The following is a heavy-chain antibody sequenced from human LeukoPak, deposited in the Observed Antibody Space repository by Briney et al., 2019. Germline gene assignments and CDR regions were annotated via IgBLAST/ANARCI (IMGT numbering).Heavy chain of an antibody. CDR3: VSAYGGLLDY. Sequence: GGSLRLSCAASGFIFSTYEMNWVRQAPGRGVEWVSFISGDGTTIYYADSVKGRFTISRDNAKKSLYLQMNNRRAEDPAVYYCVSAYGGLLDYWGQGTLVTVSS. CDR1: GFIFSTYE. CDR2: ISGDGTTI. D-gene: IGHD3-16*01. V-gene: IGHV3-48*03. J-gene: IGHJ4*02.